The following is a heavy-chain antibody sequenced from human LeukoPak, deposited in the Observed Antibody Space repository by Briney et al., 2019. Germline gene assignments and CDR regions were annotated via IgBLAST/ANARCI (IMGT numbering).Heavy chain of an antibody. CDR3: AKDSATYYDILTGWLGVYYFDY. Sequence: GGTLRLSCAASGFTFSSYGMNWVRQAPGKGLEWVAFIRYDGSNKYYADSVKGRFTISRDNSKNTLYLQMNSLRAEDTAVYYCAKDSATYYDILTGWLGVYYFDYWGQGTLVTVSS. J-gene: IGHJ4*02. V-gene: IGHV3-30*02. CDR2: IRYDGSNK. D-gene: IGHD3-9*01. CDR1: GFTFSSYG.